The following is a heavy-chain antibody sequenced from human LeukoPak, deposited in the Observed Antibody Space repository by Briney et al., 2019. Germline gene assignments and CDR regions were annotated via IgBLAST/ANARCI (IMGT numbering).Heavy chain of an antibody. J-gene: IGHJ3*02. D-gene: IGHD3-9*01. Sequence: SVKVSCKASGGTFSSYAISWVRQAPGQGLEWMGGIIPIFGTANYAQKFQGRVTITADESTSTAYMELSSLRSEATAVYYCAAPPLLTGYPYGIWGQGTMVTVSS. CDR3: AAPPLLTGYPYGI. V-gene: IGHV1-69*01. CDR2: IIPIFGTA. CDR1: GGTFSSYA.